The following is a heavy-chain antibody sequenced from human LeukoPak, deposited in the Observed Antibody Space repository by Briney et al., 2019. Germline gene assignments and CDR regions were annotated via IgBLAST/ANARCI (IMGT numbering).Heavy chain of an antibody. CDR2: ISTTGGTT. CDR3: AKDRLLNCRGDCYIFDY. V-gene: IGHV3-23*01. J-gene: IGHJ4*02. Sequence: GGSLRLSCAASGLTFSSYGMSWVRQAPGRGLEWVSAISTTGGTTYYADSVRGRFTISRDNSRNTLYLQMNSLRAEDTAVYYCAKDRLLNCRGDCYIFDYWGQGTVVTVSS. D-gene: IGHD2-21*02. CDR1: GLTFSSYG.